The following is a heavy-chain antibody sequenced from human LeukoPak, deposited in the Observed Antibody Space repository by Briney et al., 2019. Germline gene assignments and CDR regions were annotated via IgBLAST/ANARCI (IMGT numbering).Heavy chain of an antibody. CDR3: ARESIAAYIDY. CDR2: IYYSGST. V-gene: IGHV4-59*01. D-gene: IGHD6-6*01. Sequence: SETLSLTCTVSGGSISSYYWSWIRQPPGKGLEWIGYIYYSGSTNCNPSLKSRVTISVDTSKNQFSLKLSSVTAADTAVYYCARESIAAYIDYWGQGTLVTVSS. J-gene: IGHJ4*02. CDR1: GGSISSYY.